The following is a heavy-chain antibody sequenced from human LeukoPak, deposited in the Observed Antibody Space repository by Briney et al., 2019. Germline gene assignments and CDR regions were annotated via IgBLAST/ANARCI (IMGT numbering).Heavy chain of an antibody. Sequence: GGSLRLSCAASGFTFGSYAMHWVRQAPGKGLEWVAVISYDGSNKYYADSVKGRFTISRDNSKNTLYLQMNSLRAEDTAVYYCARGDTAMAYWGQGTLVTVSS. CDR3: ARGDTAMAY. D-gene: IGHD5-18*01. CDR1: GFTFGSYA. V-gene: IGHV3-30-3*01. CDR2: ISYDGSNK. J-gene: IGHJ4*02.